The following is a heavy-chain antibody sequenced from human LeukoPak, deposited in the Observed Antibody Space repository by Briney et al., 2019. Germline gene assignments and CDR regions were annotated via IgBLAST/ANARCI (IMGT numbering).Heavy chain of an antibody. J-gene: IGHJ6*02. D-gene: IGHD2-15*01. CDR3: RYCSGGSCFYGMDV. V-gene: IGHV1-2*02. CDR2: INPNSGGT. Sequence: VASVKVSCKASGYTFTGDYMHWVRQAPGQGLEWMGWINPNSGGTNYAQKFQGRVTMTRDTSISTAYMELSRLRSDDTAVYYCRYCSGGSCFYGMDVWGQGTTVTVSS. CDR1: GYTFTGDY.